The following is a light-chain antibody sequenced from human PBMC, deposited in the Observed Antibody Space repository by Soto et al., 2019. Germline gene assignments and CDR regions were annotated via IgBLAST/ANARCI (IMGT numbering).Light chain of an antibody. CDR3: QQYDNWPPWT. V-gene: IGKV3-15*01. J-gene: IGKJ1*01. CDR2: GAS. Sequence: ETVITQSPGTLSLSPGERATLSCRASQSVSSNLAWYQQKPGQAPRLLIYGASTRATGTPARFSGSGSGTELTLTISSLQPEDFAIYYCQQYDNWPPWTFGQGTKVDIK. CDR1: QSVSSN.